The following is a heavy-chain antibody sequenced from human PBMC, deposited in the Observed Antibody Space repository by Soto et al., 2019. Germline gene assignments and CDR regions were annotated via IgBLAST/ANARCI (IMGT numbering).Heavy chain of an antibody. D-gene: IGHD1-20*01. CDR2: VYWDDDK. CDR1: GFSVSTTGVG. V-gene: IGHV2-5*02. CDR3: ARRRQSHRNWNTGDFDF. J-gene: IGHJ4*02. Sequence: QITLKESGPTLVKPTETLTLTCNFSGFSVSTTGVGVGWIRQAPGKALEWLVFVYWDDDKRYSPSLRSRLTITTDTSKNQVVLKMSYMEPVDTGTYYCARRRQSHRNWNTGDFDFWGQGILVTVSS.